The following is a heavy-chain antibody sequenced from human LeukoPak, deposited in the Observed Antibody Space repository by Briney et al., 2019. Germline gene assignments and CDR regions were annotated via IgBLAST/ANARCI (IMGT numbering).Heavy chain of an antibody. V-gene: IGHV3-30*04. Sequence: GGSLRLSCAASGITFSAYVMHWVRQAPGKGLECVAVISNDGNEKYYADSVKGRFSISRDNSKNTLYLQMSSLRTEDTAVYYCARDGGYTGGWTYGAGDYWGQGNLVTVSS. J-gene: IGHJ4*01. D-gene: IGHD2-8*02. CDR3: ARDGGYTGGWTYGAGDY. CDR2: ISNDGNEK. CDR1: GITFSAYV.